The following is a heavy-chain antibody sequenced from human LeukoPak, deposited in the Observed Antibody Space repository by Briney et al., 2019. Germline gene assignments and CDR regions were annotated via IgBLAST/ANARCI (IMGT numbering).Heavy chain of an antibody. Sequence: KPSETLSLTCAVYGGSFSGYYWSWIRQPPGKGLEWIGEINHSGSTNYNPSLKSRVTISVDTSKNQFSLKLSSVTAADTAVYYCARGHYCSSTSCLNWFDPWGQGTLVTVSS. CDR2: INHSGST. V-gene: IGHV4-34*01. D-gene: IGHD2-2*01. CDR3: ARGHYCSSTSCLNWFDP. J-gene: IGHJ5*02. CDR1: GGSFSGYY.